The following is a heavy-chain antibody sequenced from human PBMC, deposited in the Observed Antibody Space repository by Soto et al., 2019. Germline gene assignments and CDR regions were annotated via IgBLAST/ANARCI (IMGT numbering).Heavy chain of an antibody. V-gene: IGHV4-31*03. CDR1: GGSISSGGYY. CDR2: IYDSGST. CDR3: ARSVYP. Sequence: SETLSLTCTVSGGSISSGGYYWSWIRQHPGKGLEWIGYIYDSGSTYYKPSLKSWVTISVDTSKNQFCLKLSSVTAADTAGYYCARSVYPWGRGCLVTLSS. J-gene: IGHJ5*02.